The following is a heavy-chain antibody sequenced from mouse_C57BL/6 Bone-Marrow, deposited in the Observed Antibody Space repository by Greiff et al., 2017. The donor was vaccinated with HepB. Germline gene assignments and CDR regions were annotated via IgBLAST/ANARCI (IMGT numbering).Heavy chain of an antibody. CDR2: ISNLAYSI. Sequence: EVMLVESGGGLVQPGGSLKLSCAASGFTFSDYGMAWVRQAPRKGPEWVAFISNLAYSIYYADTVTGRFTISRENAKNTLYLEMSSLRSEDTAMYYCAREGSTMVTTGWFAYWGQGTLVTVSA. D-gene: IGHD2-2*01. CDR1: GFTFSDYG. CDR3: AREGSTMVTTGWFAY. J-gene: IGHJ3*01. V-gene: IGHV5-15*01.